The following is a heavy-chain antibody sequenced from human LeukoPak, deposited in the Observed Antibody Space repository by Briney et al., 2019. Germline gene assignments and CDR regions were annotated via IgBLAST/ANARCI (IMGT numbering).Heavy chain of an antibody. J-gene: IGHJ3*02. V-gene: IGHV3-30*14. CDR1: GFTFSSYA. CDR3: ARKRTTTAFDI. D-gene: IGHD1-1*01. CDR2: ISYDGSNK. Sequence: GGSLRLSCAASGFTFSSYAMHWVRQAPGNGLEWVAVISYDGSNKYYADSVKGRFTISRENAKNSLYLQMNSLSAGDTAVYYCARKRTTTAFDIWGQGTMVTVSS.